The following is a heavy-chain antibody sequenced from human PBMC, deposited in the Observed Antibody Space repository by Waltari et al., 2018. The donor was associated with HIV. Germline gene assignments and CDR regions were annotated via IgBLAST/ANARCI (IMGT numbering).Heavy chain of an antibody. CDR2: IRSKDHGGTT. CDR1: GCTFVDYA. V-gene: IGHV3-49*03. D-gene: IGHD3-10*01. CDR3: TANLWF. J-gene: IGHJ4*01. Sequence: HLVESGGALVQPGRALRLSCKASGCTFVDYAMSWFRQARGKGPEWVGLIRSKDHGGTTEYAASVKGRFIISRDDSKSIAYLQMNSLKTDDSAVYYCTANLWFGGHGTLVTVSS.